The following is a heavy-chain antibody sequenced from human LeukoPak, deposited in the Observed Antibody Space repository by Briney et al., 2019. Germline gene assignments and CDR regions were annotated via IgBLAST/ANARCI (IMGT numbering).Heavy chain of an antibody. J-gene: IGHJ4*02. CDR2: ISAYNGNT. CDR3: ASVPGGALQN. Sequence: ASVKVSCKASGYSFSSYGISWVRQAPGQGLEWMGWISAYNGNTNYAQKLQGRVTMTTDTSTSTAYMELRSLRSDDTAVYYCASVPGGALQNWGQGTLVTVSS. V-gene: IGHV1-18*01. D-gene: IGHD1-14*01. CDR1: GYSFSSYG.